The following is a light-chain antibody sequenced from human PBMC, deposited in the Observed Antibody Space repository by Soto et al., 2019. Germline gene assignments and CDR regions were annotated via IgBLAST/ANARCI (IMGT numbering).Light chain of an antibody. CDR3: YSTDSSGNHGV. Sequence: SYELTQPPSVSVSPGQTARITCSGDALPKKYAYWYQQKPGQAAVLVIYEDSKRPSGIPERFSGSSSGTMATLTISGAQVEDEADYYCYSTDSSGNHGVFGGGTKLTVL. CDR2: EDS. V-gene: IGLV3-10*01. J-gene: IGLJ3*02. CDR1: ALPKKY.